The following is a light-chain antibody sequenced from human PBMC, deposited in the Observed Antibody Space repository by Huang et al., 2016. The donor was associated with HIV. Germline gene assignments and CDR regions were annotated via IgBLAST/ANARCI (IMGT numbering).Light chain of an antibody. J-gene: IGKJ2*01. V-gene: IGKV3-15*01. CDR3: QQYNNWPPNT. Sequence: EMVMTQSPATLSVSPGERVTLSCRASQSVSNNLAWYQQKPGQAPRLLIYGASTRATGIPARFSGSGSGTDFTLTISGLHAEDFAVYYCQQYNNWPPNTFGQGTKLEIK. CDR2: GAS. CDR1: QSVSNN.